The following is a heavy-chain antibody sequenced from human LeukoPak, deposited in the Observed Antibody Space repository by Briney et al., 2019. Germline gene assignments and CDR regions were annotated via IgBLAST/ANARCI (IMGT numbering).Heavy chain of an antibody. Sequence: GGSLRLSXAASGFTFRNYAMSWVRQAPGKGMEWVSDISGSGGSTYYADSAKGRFTISRDNSKNTLYLQMNSLRVEDTAVYYCTTDNTDYGDYGGQVSNVWGQGTMVTVSS. CDR1: GFTFRNYA. J-gene: IGHJ3*01. CDR3: TTDNTDYGDYGGQVSNV. CDR2: ISGSGGST. D-gene: IGHD4-17*01. V-gene: IGHV3-23*01.